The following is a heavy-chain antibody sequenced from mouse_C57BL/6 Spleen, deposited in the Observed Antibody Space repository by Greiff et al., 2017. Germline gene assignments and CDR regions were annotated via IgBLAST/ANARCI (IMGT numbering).Heavy chain of an antibody. J-gene: IGHJ1*03. D-gene: IGHD1-1*01. CDR1: GYAFSSSW. CDR2: IYPGDGDT. Sequence: QVQLQQSGPELVKPGASVKISCKASGYAFSSSWMNWVKQRPGKGLEWIGRIYPGDGDTNYNGKFKGKATLTADKSSSTAYMQLSSLTSEDSAVYFCARSGIITTVVAQGYFDVWGTGTTVTVSS. CDR3: ARSGIITTVVAQGYFDV. V-gene: IGHV1-82*01.